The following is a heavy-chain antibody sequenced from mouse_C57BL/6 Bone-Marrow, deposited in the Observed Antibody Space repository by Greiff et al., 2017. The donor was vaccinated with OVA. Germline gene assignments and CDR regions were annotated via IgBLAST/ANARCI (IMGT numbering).Heavy chain of an antibody. Sequence: EVHLVESGPELVKPGASVKMSCKASGYTFTDYNMHWVKQSHGKSLEWIGYINPNNGGTSYNQKFKGKATLTVNKSSSTAYMELRSLTSEDSAVYYCARGAVVADYYAMDYWGQGTSVTVSS. V-gene: IGHV1-22*01. CDR3: ARGAVVADYYAMDY. D-gene: IGHD1-1*01. J-gene: IGHJ4*01. CDR2: INPNNGGT. CDR1: GYTFTDYN.